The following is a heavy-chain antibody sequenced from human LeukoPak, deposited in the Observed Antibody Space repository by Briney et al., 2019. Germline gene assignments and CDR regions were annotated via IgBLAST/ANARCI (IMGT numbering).Heavy chain of an antibody. CDR2: ISSSSSYI. CDR3: ASPFKVILER. Sequence: GGSLRLSCAASGFTFSSYSMNWVRQAPGKGLEWVSSISSSSSYIYYADSVKGRFTISRDNAKNSLYLQMNSLRAEDTAVYYCASPFKVILERWGQGTLVTVSS. D-gene: IGHD2/OR15-2a*01. V-gene: IGHV3-21*01. CDR1: GFTFSSYS. J-gene: IGHJ4*02.